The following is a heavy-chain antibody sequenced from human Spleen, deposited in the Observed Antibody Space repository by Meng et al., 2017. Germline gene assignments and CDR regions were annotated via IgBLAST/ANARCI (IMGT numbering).Heavy chain of an antibody. CDR1: GGAFSDYY. J-gene: IGHJ4*02. D-gene: IGHD4-11*01. Sequence: VQLKQWAAGLLKPSGTLSFTCFVSGGAFSDYYWSWIRQPPGKGLEWIGEINHSGSTNYNPSLESRATISVDTSQNNLSLKLSSVTAADSAVYYCARGPTTMAHDFDYWGQGTLVTVSS. CDR2: INHSGST. CDR3: ARGPTTMAHDFDY. V-gene: IGHV4-34*01.